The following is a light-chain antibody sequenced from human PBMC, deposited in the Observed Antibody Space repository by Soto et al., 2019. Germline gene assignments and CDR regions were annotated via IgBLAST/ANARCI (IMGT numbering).Light chain of an antibody. CDR1: QSVRSNF. CDR3: HQYGTLPRT. J-gene: IGKJ1*01. CDR2: GAS. Sequence: EIVLTQSPGTLSLSPGERATLSCRASQSVRSNFLAWYQQKPGQAPRLLIYGASSRATGIPDRFSGSGSGTDFTLTISRLEPEDFAVFYCHQYGTLPRTFGQGTKVDIK. V-gene: IGKV3-20*01.